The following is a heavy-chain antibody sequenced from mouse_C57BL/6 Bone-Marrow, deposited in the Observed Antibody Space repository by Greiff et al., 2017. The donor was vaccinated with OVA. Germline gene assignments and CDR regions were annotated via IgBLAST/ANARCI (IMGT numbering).Heavy chain of an antibody. D-gene: IGHD2-2*01. V-gene: IGHV5-4*03. CDR3: ARSIYYGYDWYFDV. J-gene: IGHJ1*03. Sequence: EVKLMESGGGLVKPGGSLKLSCAASGFTFSSYAMSWVRQTPEKRLEWVATISDGGSYTYYPDNVKGRFTISRDNAKNNLYLQMSHLKSEDTAIDYCARSIYYGYDWYFDVWGTGTTVTVSS. CDR1: GFTFSSYA. CDR2: ISDGGSYT.